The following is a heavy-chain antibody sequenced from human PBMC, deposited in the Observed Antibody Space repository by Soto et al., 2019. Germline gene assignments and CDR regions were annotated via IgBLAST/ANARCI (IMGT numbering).Heavy chain of an antibody. J-gene: IGHJ5*02. D-gene: IGHD3-3*01. V-gene: IGHV1-8*01. CDR3: ARGMYYDFWSGPGRWFDP. Sequence: ASVKVSCKASGYTFTSYDINWVRQATGQGLEWMGWMNPNSGNTGYAQKFQGRVTMTRSTSISTAYMELSSLRSEDTAVYYCARGMYYDFWSGPGRWFDPWGQGTLVTVSS. CDR2: MNPNSGNT. CDR1: GYTFTSYD.